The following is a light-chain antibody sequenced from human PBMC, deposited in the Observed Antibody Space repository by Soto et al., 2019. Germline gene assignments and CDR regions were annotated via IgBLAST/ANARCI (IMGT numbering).Light chain of an antibody. Sequence: EIVMTQSPATLSVSPGERATLSCRASESVSNNLAWYQQKFGQAPRLLIYHASTRATGIPARFSGSGSGTELTLTSSSLQSEDFARYYCQQYTEWPLTFGGGTKVEIK. J-gene: IGKJ4*01. V-gene: IGKV3-15*01. CDR3: QQYTEWPLT. CDR1: ESVSNN. CDR2: HAS.